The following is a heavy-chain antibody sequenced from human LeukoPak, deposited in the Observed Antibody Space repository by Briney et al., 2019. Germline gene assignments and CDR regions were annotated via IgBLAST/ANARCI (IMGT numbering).Heavy chain of an antibody. CDR2: ISGSGGST. CDR1: GFTFSSYA. J-gene: IGHJ4*02. CDR3: AKARGYYDSSGYFSPGYFDY. Sequence: PGGSLRLSCAASGFTFSSYAMSWARQAPGKGLEWVSAISGSGGSTYYADSVKGRFTISRDNSKNTLYLQMNSLRAEDTAVYYCAKARGYYDSSGYFSPGYFDYWGQGTLVTVSS. D-gene: IGHD3-22*01. V-gene: IGHV3-23*01.